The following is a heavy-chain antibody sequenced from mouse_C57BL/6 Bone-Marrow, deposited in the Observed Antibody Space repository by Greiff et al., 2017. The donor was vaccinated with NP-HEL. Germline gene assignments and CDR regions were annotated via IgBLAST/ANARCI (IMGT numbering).Heavy chain of an antibody. D-gene: IGHD1-1*01. CDR1: GYTFTSYW. Sequence: QVQLQQPGADLVKPGASVKLSCKASGYTFTSYWMHWVKQRPGRGLEWIGRIDPNSGGTKFNEKFKTKATLTVDKPSSTAYMQLSSLTSEDSAVYYCDRYYYGSRGWYCDVWGTGNTVTVSS. V-gene: IGHV1-72*01. J-gene: IGHJ1*03. CDR3: DRYYYGSRGWYCDV. CDR2: IDPNSGGT.